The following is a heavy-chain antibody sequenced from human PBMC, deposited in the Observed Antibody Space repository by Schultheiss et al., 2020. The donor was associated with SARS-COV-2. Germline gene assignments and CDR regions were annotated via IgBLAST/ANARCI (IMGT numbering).Heavy chain of an antibody. J-gene: IGHJ4*02. CDR1: VFTFSNYA. V-gene: IGHV3-30*01. CDR3: ARAQWLRGDFDY. CDR2: MSYDGGND. D-gene: IGHD5-12*01. Sequence: SLKISCAASVFTFSNYAMHWVRQAPGKGLEWVAVMSYDGGNDHYADSVKGRFTISRDNSKNTLYLQMNSLRAEDTAVYYCARAQWLRGDFDYWGQGTLVTVSS.